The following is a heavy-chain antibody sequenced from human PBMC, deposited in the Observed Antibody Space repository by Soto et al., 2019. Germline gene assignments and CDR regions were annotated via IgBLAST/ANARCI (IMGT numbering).Heavy chain of an antibody. CDR1: GFTFSSYA. D-gene: IGHD6-13*01. Sequence: GGSPRLSCAASGFTFSSYAMSWVRQAPGKGLEWVSAISGSGGSTYYADSVKGRFTISRDNSKNTLYLQMNSLRAEDTAVYYCAKAPLYSSSWYGREPSNDYWGQGTLVTVSS. J-gene: IGHJ4*02. CDR2: ISGSGGST. V-gene: IGHV3-23*01. CDR3: AKAPLYSSSWYGREPSNDY.